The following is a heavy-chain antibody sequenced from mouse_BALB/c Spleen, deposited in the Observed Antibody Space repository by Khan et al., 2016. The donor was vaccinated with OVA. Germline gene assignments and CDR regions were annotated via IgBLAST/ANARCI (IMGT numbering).Heavy chain of an antibody. CDR1: GYSFTAYY. J-gene: IGHJ3*01. CDR3: ARWYGLFAN. D-gene: IGHD1-2*01. V-gene: IGHV1-26*01. CDR2: INPNTDNT. Sequence: EVQLLESGPDLVKTGASVKISCTASGYSFTAYYMNWVKLSPEKSLECIGRINPNTDNTNYTQKFKGKATITVDTSSSTAYMELRSLTSEDSAVYFGARWYGLFANWGQGTLVTVSA.